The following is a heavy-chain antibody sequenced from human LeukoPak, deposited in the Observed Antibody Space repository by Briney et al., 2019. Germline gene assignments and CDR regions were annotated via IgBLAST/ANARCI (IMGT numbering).Heavy chain of an antibody. J-gene: IGHJ4*02. Sequence: SETLSLTCAVYGGSFSGYYWSWIRQPPGKGLEWIGEINHSGITNYNPSLKSRVTISLDTSKNQFSLKLTSATAADTALYYCAAAGGTESGTFDYWGQGTLVTVSS. CDR3: AAAGGTESGTFDY. CDR2: INHSGIT. V-gene: IGHV4-34*01. CDR1: GGSFSGYY. D-gene: IGHD1-7*01.